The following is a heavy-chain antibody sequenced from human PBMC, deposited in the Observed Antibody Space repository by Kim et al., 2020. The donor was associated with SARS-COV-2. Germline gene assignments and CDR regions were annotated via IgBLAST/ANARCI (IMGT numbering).Heavy chain of an antibody. CDR2: T. CDR3: ARVRGVIGFDP. D-gene: IGHD3-10*01. Sequence: TTTNPPLKSRVTISVDPSKNQFSLKLSSVTAADTAVYYCARVRGVIGFDPWGQGTLVTVSS. V-gene: IGHV4-59*01. J-gene: IGHJ5*02.